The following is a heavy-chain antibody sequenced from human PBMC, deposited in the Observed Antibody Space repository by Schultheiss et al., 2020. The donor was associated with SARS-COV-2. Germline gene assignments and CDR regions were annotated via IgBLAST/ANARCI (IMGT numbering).Heavy chain of an antibody. Sequence: GESLKISCAASGISSSDHFMDWVRQAPGKGLEWVALISYDGSNKYYADSVQGRFTISRDKSKNTLHLQLNSLRAEDTAVYYCAKVRQLYYHYDGLDVWGQGTTVTVSS. J-gene: IGHJ6*02. CDR2: ISYDGSNK. D-gene: IGHD6-6*01. CDR1: GISSSDHF. CDR3: AKVRQLYYHYDGLDV. V-gene: IGHV3-30*18.